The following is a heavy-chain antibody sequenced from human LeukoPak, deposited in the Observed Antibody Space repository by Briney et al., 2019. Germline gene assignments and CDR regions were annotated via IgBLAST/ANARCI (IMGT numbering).Heavy chain of an antibody. D-gene: IGHD3-3*01. CDR2: IYYSGST. Sequence: SETLSLTCTVSGESISGFYWNWIRQPPGKGLEWIGYIYYSGSTNYNPSLKSRVTISIDTSKNQFSLKLSSVTAADTAVYYCARHLKGVLSVWGQGTLVTVSS. J-gene: IGHJ4*02. CDR1: GESISGFY. CDR3: ARHLKGVLSV. V-gene: IGHV4-59*08.